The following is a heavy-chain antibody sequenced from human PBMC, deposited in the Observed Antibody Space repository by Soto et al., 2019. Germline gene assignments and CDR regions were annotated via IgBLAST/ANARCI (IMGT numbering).Heavy chain of an antibody. Sequence: PSETPSLTCTVSGCSICSSSYCWGWTRQPPGKGLEWIGTICYSGSSYCNPSLKSRVTISVDRSKNQFSLKLSSVTAADTAVYYCVRVPGPWGQGTLVTVSS. V-gene: IGHV4-39*07. CDR3: VRVPGP. CDR1: GCSICSSSYC. J-gene: IGHJ5*02. CDR2: ICYSGSS.